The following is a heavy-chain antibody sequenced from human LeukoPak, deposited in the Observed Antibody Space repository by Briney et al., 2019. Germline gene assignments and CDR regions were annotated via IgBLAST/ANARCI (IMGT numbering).Heavy chain of an antibody. CDR3: ARVSSSSWSTFDY. CDR1: GYIFSTYG. D-gene: IGHD6-13*01. J-gene: IGHJ4*02. CDR2: INPNSGGT. V-gene: IGHV1-2*04. Sequence: ASVKVSCKASGYIFSTYGINWVRQAPGQGLEWMGWINPNSGGTNYAQKFQGWVTMTRDTSISTAYMELSRLRSDDTAVYYCARVSSSSWSTFDYWGQGTLVTVSS.